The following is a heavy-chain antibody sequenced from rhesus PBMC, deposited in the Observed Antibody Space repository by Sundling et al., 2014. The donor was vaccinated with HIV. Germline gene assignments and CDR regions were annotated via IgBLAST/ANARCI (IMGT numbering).Heavy chain of an antibody. J-gene: IGHJ4*01. Sequence: EVQLVETGGGLVQPGGSLKFSCTASGFTFSTYGMSWVRQAPGKGLEWVSAINSAGHSTYYAASLKGRFTISRDNSKNTLSLQMNSLRAEDTAVYYCARTLAAAGTPDRLHFDYWGQGVLVTVSS. D-gene: IGHD6-25*01. CDR3: ARTLAAAGTPDRLHFDY. V-gene: IGHV3-103*01. CDR1: GFTFSTYG. CDR2: INSAGHST.